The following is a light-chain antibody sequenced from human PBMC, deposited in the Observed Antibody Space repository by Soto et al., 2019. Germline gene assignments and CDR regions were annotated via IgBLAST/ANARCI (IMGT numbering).Light chain of an antibody. CDR1: QSVTSSC. Sequence: EIVLTQSPATLSLSPGERATLSCTASQSVTSSCLAWYQRKPGQAPRLLIHTTSTRATDIPGRFSGSGSGTDFTLTISRLQPEDFAVYYCQQCGGSPLFSFGPGTRVDI. V-gene: IGKV3-20*01. CDR3: QQCGGSPLFS. J-gene: IGKJ3*01. CDR2: TTS.